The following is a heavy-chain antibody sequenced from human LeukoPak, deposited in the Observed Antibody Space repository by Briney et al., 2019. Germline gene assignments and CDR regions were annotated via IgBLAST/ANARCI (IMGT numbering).Heavy chain of an antibody. CDR3: ARVEGATRGYFDL. CDR2: IHTTGNT. J-gene: IGHJ2*01. Sequence: PSETLSLTCTVSGGSISSYYWLWVRQPAGKGLEWIGRIHTTGNTNYNPSLKSRLSMSVDTSMNQFALRLSSVTAADTAVYYWARVEGATRGYFDLWGRGTLVTVSS. V-gene: IGHV4-4*07. CDR1: GGSISSYY. D-gene: IGHD1-26*01.